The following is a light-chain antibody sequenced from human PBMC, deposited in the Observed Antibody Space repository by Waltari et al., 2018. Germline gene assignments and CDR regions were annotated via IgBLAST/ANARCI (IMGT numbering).Light chain of an antibody. V-gene: IGKV1-39*01. CDR1: QSSRGY. Sequence: CRASQSSRGYLKWCQQKPGKAPKVLIYATSSLQRGVPSMFSGSGSGTDFTLTISSLQPEDFATYYCQQSYRTPPLTFGGGTKVEIK. CDR3: QQSYRTPPLT. CDR2: ATS. J-gene: IGKJ4*01.